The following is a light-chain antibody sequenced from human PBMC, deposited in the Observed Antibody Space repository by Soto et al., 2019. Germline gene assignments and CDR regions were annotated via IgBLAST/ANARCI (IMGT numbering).Light chain of an antibody. CDR3: QSDDSGWV. J-gene: IGLJ3*02. Sequence: QSVLTQPPSVSGAPGQRVTISCIGSASNIGAGYDVHWYQQLPGTAPKLLIFGNSNRPSGVPDRFSGSKSGTSASLAITGLQADDEADYYCQSDDSGWVFGGGTKLTVL. V-gene: IGLV1-40*01. CDR2: GNS. CDR1: ASNIGAGYD.